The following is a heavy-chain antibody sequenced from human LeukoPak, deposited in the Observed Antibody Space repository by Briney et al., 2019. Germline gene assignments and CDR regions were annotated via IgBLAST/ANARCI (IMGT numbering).Heavy chain of an antibody. CDR2: ISWNSGSI. Sequence: GGSLRLSCAASGFTFDDYAMHWVRQAPGKGLELVSGISWNSGSIGYADSVKGRFTISRDNAKNSLYLQMNSLRAEDTALYYCAKDITYYYGSGSYDYWGQGTLVTVSS. J-gene: IGHJ4*02. V-gene: IGHV3-9*01. D-gene: IGHD3-10*01. CDR3: AKDITYYYGSGSYDY. CDR1: GFTFDDYA.